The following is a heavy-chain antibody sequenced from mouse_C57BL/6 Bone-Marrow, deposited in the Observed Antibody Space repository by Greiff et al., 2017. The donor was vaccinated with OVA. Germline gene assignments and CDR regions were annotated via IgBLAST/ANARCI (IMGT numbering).Heavy chain of an antibody. Sequence: VQLQQSGAELVKPGASVKLSCKASGYTFTSYWMQWVKQRPGQGLEWIGEIDPSDSYTNYNQKFKGKATLTVDTSSSTAYMQLSSLTSEDSAVYYCARAPNWVLFADWGQGTLVTVSA. D-gene: IGHD4-1*02. V-gene: IGHV1-50*01. CDR3: ARAPNWVLFAD. CDR2: IDPSDSYT. CDR1: GYTFTSYW. J-gene: IGHJ3*01.